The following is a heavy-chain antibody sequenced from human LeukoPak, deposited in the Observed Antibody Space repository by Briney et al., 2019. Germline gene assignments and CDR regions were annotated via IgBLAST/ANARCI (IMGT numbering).Heavy chain of an antibody. Sequence: ASVKVSCKASGYTFTSYDINWVRQATGQGLEWMGWMNPNSGNTGYAQKFQGRVTMTRNTSISTAYMELSSLRSEDTAVYYCARSPTYYDFWSGYLRYYYYYYYGMGVWGQGTTVTVSS. D-gene: IGHD3-3*01. CDR3: ARSPTYYDFWSGYLRYYYYYYYGMGV. CDR1: GYTFTSYD. CDR2: MNPNSGNT. J-gene: IGHJ6*02. V-gene: IGHV1-8*01.